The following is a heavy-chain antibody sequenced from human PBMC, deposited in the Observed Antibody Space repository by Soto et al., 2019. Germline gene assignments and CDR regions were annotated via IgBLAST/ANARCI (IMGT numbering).Heavy chain of an antibody. V-gene: IGHV5-51*01. Sequence: GESLKISCKGSGYRFSSYWIAWVRQMPGKGLEWMGITYPGDSDTIYSPSLQGQVTMSVDNSINTAYLQWSSLKASDTAMYYCARQGSNGAYYYYGMDVWGQGTPVTVSS. CDR1: GYRFSSYW. CDR3: ARQGSNGAYYYYGMDV. J-gene: IGHJ6*02. CDR2: TYPGDSDT. D-gene: IGHD2-8*01.